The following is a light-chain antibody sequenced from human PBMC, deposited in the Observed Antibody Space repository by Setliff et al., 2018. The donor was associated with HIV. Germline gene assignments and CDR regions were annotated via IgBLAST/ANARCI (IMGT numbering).Light chain of an antibody. CDR3: TSYTTSSTRV. CDR2: EVN. V-gene: IGLV2-14*01. Sequence: QSALTQPASVSGSPGQSITISCIGSRSDIGAYSYVSWYQHHPGKVPKLIISEVNKRPSGVSARFSGSRTGNTASLTISGLQAEDESDYYCTSYTTSSTRVFGGGTKVTVL. J-gene: IGLJ2*01. CDR1: RSDIGAYSY.